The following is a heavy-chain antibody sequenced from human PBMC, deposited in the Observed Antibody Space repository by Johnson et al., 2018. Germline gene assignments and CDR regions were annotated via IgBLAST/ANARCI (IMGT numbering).Heavy chain of an antibody. CDR3: ARDFTSLTRLVGDFAFDI. Sequence: VQLVETGGGVVQPGRSLRLSCAASGFTFSSYGMHWVRQAPGKGLEWVAVIWYDGSNKYYADSGKGRFTISRDNSKNTLYLQMNSLRAEGTAVCYCARDFTSLTRLVGDFAFDIWGQGTMVTVSS. D-gene: IGHD3-22*01. V-gene: IGHV3-33*01. J-gene: IGHJ3*02. CDR1: GFTFSSYG. CDR2: IWYDGSNK.